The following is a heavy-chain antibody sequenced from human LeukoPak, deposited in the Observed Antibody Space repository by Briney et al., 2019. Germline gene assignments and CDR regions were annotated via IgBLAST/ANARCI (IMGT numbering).Heavy chain of an antibody. J-gene: IGHJ5*01. V-gene: IGHV5-51*01. CDR2: IFPGDSDT. CDR1: GYSFPTYW. D-gene: IGHD5-18*01. Sequence: GESLKISCKASGYSFPTYWIGWVRQMPGKGLEWMGLIFPGDSDTRYSPSFQGQVTISVDKSFNTAYLQWSSLKASDTAIYYCARSQYRHAFDSWGHGTLVTVSS. CDR3: ARSQYRHAFDS.